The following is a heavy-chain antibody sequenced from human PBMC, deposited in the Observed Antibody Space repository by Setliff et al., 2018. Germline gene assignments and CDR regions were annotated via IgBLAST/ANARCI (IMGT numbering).Heavy chain of an antibody. CDR2: IYYSGGT. Sequence: SETLSLTCNVSGDPISRDYWNWIRQSPGKGLEWIGNIYYSGGTNYNPPLKSRVTISIDRSKNQVSLKLSSVTGPDTALYYCATSQVTGTYWGGGVGGFDVWGHGTMVTVSS. D-gene: IGHD1-26*01. CDR1: GDPISRDY. V-gene: IGHV4-59*01. J-gene: IGHJ3*01. CDR3: ATSQVTGTYWGGGVGGFDV.